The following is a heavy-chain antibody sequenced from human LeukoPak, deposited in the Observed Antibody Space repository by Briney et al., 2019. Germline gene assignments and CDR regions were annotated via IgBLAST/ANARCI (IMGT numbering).Heavy chain of an antibody. D-gene: IGHD4-11*01. CDR3: ARHSNDYRSFPLDY. Sequence: SDTMFSTSTFSDGSISNFYCSWIRLPPGKVLKWMAYIYYSGATKYNPSLKSPVTISVDTSNNQFSLKLNSVTAADTAVYYCARHSNDYRSFPLDYWGQGTLVTVSS. J-gene: IGHJ4*02. CDR2: IYYSGAT. V-gene: IGHV4-59*08. CDR1: DGSISNFY.